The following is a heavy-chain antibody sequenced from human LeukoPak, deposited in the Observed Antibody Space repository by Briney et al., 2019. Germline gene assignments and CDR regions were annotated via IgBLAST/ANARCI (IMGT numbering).Heavy chain of an antibody. Sequence: SETLSLTCTVSGGSISSSSYYWGWIRQPAGKGLEWIGRIYTSGSTNYNPSLKSRVTMSVDTSKNQFSLKLSSVTAADTAVYYCARGFSSIIAPYAAFDIWGQGTMVTVSS. CDR3: ARGFSSIIAPYAAFDI. V-gene: IGHV4-61*02. D-gene: IGHD6-13*01. J-gene: IGHJ3*02. CDR2: IYTSGST. CDR1: GGSISSSSYY.